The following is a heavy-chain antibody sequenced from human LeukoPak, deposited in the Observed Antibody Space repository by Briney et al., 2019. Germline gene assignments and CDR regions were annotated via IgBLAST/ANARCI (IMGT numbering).Heavy chain of an antibody. CDR3: ARVTGHSSSWAKEGSAFDI. V-gene: IGHV3-20*04. CDR1: GFTFDDYG. Sequence: GGSLRLSCAASGFTFDDYGMSWVRQAPGKGLEWVSGINWNGGSTGYADHVKGRFTITRDKDQNSLYLQLYSLSVEGPACHYGARVTGHSSSWAKEGSAFDIWSEGTMPTVSS. D-gene: IGHD6-13*01. CDR2: INWNGGST. J-gene: IGHJ3*02.